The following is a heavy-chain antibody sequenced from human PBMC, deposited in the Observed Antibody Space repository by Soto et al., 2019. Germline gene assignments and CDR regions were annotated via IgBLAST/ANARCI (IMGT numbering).Heavy chain of an antibody. CDR1: GFTFSNYS. D-gene: IGHD2-2*01. J-gene: IGHJ6*03. Sequence: GGSLRLSCAASGFTFSNYSMNWVRQAPGKGLEWVSYISSSSSTIYYADSVKGRFTISRDNAKNSLYLQMNSLRAEDTAVYYCARRRKYCSSTSCPSMDVWGKGPRSPSP. CDR3: ARRRKYCSSTSCPSMDV. V-gene: IGHV3-48*01. CDR2: ISSSSSTI.